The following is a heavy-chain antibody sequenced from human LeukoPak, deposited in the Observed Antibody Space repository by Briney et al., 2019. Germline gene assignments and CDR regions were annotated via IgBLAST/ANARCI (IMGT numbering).Heavy chain of an antibody. CDR2: ISPDGSAK. Sequence: GGSLRLSCAASGFTFSQHWMSWVRQAPGKGLEWMANISPDGSAKFYVDSVKGRFSISRDSAKSSLYLQVNSLRAEDTAVYYCARDYNWGWGPWGQGTLVTVSS. CDR3: ARDYNWGWGP. J-gene: IGHJ5*02. V-gene: IGHV3-7*01. D-gene: IGHD3-16*01. CDR1: GFTFSQHW.